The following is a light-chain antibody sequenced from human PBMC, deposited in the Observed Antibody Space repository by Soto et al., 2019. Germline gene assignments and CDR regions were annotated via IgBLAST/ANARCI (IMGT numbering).Light chain of an antibody. CDR1: SSDVGGYNY. J-gene: IGLJ1*01. Sequence: QSALTQPASVSGSPGQSITISCTGTSSDVGGYNYVSWYQQHPGKAPKLMIYEVSNRPSGVSNRFSGSKSGNTASLTISGLQAEDEADYYCSSYTSSSTLFGTGTKVHRP. CDR2: EVS. V-gene: IGLV2-14*01. CDR3: SSYTSSSTL.